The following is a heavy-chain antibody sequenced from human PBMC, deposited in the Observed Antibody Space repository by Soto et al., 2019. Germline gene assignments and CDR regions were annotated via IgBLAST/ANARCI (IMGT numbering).Heavy chain of an antibody. J-gene: IGHJ6*02. CDR1: GYSFISYW. CDR2: IYPGDAGT. Sequence: PGESLKISCQGRGYSFISYWIAWVRQVPGKGLEWMGIIYPGDAGTRYSPSFQGQVTISADKSISTAYLQWNSLKASDTGIFYCARTHGDWNYDYYVMDVWGQGTTVTVSS. V-gene: IGHV5-51*01. CDR3: ARTHGDWNYDYYVMDV. D-gene: IGHD4-17*01.